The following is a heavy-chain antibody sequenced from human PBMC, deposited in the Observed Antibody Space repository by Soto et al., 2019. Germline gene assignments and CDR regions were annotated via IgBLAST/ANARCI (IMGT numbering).Heavy chain of an antibody. CDR2: MNPNSGNT. CDR1: GYTFTSYD. Sequence: ASVKVSCKASGYTFTSYDINWVRQATGQGLEWMGWMNPNSGNTGYAQKFQGRVTMTRNTSITTAYMELSSLRSEDTAVYYCARVQREFWSGYYTGGWFDPWGQGTLVTVSS. D-gene: IGHD3-3*01. V-gene: IGHV1-8*01. J-gene: IGHJ5*02. CDR3: ARVQREFWSGYYTGGWFDP.